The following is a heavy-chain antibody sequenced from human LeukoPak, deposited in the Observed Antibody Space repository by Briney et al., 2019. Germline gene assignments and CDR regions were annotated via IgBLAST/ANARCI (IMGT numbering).Heavy chain of an antibody. CDR2: ISSSGSTI. V-gene: IGHV3-11*01. J-gene: IGHJ4*02. D-gene: IGHD1-26*01. CDR1: GFTVSSNY. Sequence: PGGSLRLSCAASGFTVSSNYMSWIRQAPGKGLEWVSYISSSGSTIYYADSVKGRFTISRDNAKNSLYLQMNSLGAEDTAVYYCARDPIVGATGYWGQGTLVTVSS. CDR3: ARDPIVGATGY.